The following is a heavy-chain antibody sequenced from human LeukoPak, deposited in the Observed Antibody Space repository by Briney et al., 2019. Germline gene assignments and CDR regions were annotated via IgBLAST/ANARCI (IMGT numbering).Heavy chain of an antibody. V-gene: IGHV1-3*04. D-gene: IGHD6-13*01. CDR1: GYSFTNYA. Sequence: ASVKVSCKASGYSFTNYAMHWVRQAPGQRLEWMGWINTDSGSAGYAQKFQGRVTIARDTSASTVYMELSSLSSADTAVYFCARDKSIAWYGATDYWGQGTLVIVPS. CDR2: INTDSGSA. J-gene: IGHJ4*02. CDR3: ARDKSIAWYGATDY.